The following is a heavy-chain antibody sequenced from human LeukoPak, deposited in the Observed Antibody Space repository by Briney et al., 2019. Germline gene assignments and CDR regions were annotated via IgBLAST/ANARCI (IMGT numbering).Heavy chain of an antibody. CDR1: GGSISSHY. CDR2: IYYSGST. J-gene: IGHJ4*02. D-gene: IGHD3-22*01. V-gene: IGHV4-59*11. Sequence: SETLSLTCTVSGGSISSHYWSWIRQPPGKGLEWIGYIYYSGSTNYNPSLKSRVTISVDTSNNQFSLKLSSVTAADTAVYYCTRGGGYDSSGYYYSEFDYWGQGTLVTVSS. CDR3: TRGGGYDSSGYYYSEFDY.